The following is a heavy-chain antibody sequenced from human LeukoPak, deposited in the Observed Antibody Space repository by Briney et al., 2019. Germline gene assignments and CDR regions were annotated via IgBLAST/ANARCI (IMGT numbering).Heavy chain of an antibody. CDR2: IYYSGST. J-gene: IGHJ6*03. CDR1: GGSISSSNW. V-gene: IGHV4-39*07. CDR3: ATVPIYCSGGSCYSAYYHYMDV. Sequence: SETLSLTCTVSGGSISSSNWWSWIRQPPGKGLEWIGSIYYSGSTYYNPSLKSRLTISVDTSKNQFSLKVSSVTAADTAVYYCATVPIYCSGGSCYSAYYHYMDVWGKGTTVTVSS. D-gene: IGHD2-15*01.